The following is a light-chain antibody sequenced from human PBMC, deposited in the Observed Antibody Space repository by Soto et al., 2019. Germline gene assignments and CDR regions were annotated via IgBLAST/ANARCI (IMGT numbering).Light chain of an antibody. CDR1: QGIRND. CDR2: DAS. V-gene: IGKV1-13*02. Sequence: AIQMTQSPSSLSASVGDRVTITCRASQGIRNDLGWYQQKPGKAPKLLIYDASSLESGVPSRFSGSGSGTEFTLTISSLQPDDFATYYCQQYNSYLYTFGQGTKVDIK. CDR3: QQYNSYLYT. J-gene: IGKJ2*01.